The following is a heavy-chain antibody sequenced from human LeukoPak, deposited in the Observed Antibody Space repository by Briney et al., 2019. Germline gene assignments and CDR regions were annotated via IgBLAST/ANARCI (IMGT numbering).Heavy chain of an antibody. Sequence: PSETLSLTCTVSGGSISSSSYYWGWIRQPPGTGLEWIGSIYYSGSTYYNPSLKSRVTISVDTSKNQFSLKLSSVTAADTAVYYCARRLSGWYAVAFDIWGQGTMVTVSS. CDR2: IYYSGST. D-gene: IGHD6-19*01. J-gene: IGHJ3*02. CDR1: GGSISSSSYY. V-gene: IGHV4-39*01. CDR3: ARRLSGWYAVAFDI.